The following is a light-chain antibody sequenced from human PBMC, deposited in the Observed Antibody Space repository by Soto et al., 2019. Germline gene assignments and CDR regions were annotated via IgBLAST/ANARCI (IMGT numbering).Light chain of an antibody. CDR1: SSNIGGYNV. CDR2: EGI. Sequence: QSALTQPASVSGSPGQSITISCSGTSSNIGGYNVVSWYQQHPGKAPKVIVYEGIKRPSGVSDRFSGSTSGSTASLTISGLQAEDEAEYYCLLYYGAAVVFGGGTKLTVL. CDR3: LLYYGAAVV. V-gene: IGLV2-23*01. J-gene: IGLJ2*01.